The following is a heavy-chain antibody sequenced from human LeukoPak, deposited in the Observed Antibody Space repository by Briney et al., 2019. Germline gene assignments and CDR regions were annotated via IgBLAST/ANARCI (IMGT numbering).Heavy chain of an antibody. CDR1: GGSISSYY. CDR2: IYYSGST. Sequence: PSETLSLTCTVSGGSISSYYWSWIRQPPGKGLEWIGYIYYSGSTNYNPSLKSRVTISVDTSKNQFSLKLSSVTAADTAVHYCARARDSSGWYGHWFDPWGQGTLVTVSS. V-gene: IGHV4-59*01. D-gene: IGHD6-19*01. J-gene: IGHJ5*02. CDR3: ARARDSSGWYGHWFDP.